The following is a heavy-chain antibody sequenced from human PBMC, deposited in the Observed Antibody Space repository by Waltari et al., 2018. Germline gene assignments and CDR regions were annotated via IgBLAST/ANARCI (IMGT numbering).Heavy chain of an antibody. J-gene: IGHJ6*03. V-gene: IGHV3-7*01. Sequence: EVQLVESGGGLVQPGGSLRLSCAASGFTFSSYWMSWVRQAPGKGLEWVANIKQDGSEKYYVDSVKGRFTISRDNAKNSLYLQMNSLRAEDTAVYYCARGGAKVPLHYYYYYYMDVWGKGTTVTVSS. CDR3: ARGGAKVPLHYYYYYYMDV. CDR2: IKQDGSEK. CDR1: GFTFSSYW. D-gene: IGHD3-10*01.